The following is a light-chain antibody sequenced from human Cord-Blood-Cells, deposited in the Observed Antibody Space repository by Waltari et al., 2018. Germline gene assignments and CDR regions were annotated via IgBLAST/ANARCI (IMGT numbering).Light chain of an antibody. J-gene: IGKJ2*01. CDR1: QSISSY. V-gene: IGKV1-39*01. CDR3: QQSYSTPHT. Sequence: SQSISSYLNWYQQKPGKAPKLLIYAASSLQGGVPSRFSGSGSGTDFTLTISSLQPEDFATYYCQQSYSTPHTFGQGTKLEIK. CDR2: AAS.